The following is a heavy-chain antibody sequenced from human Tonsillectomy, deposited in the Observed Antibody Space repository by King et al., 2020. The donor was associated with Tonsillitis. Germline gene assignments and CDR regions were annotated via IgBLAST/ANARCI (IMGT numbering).Heavy chain of an antibody. CDR3: SKDPGEYGSGRPYYVDH. J-gene: IGHJ4*02. Sequence: VQLVESGGGLVQPGRSLRLSCAASGFTFDDYDMHWVRQAPGKGLEWVSGISWHSGSIGYADSVKGRFTISRDNAKNSLYMQMNSQITEDTALYYCSKDPGEYGSGRPYYVDHWGQGTLVTVS. CDR2: ISWHSGSI. V-gene: IGHV3-9*01. CDR1: GFTFDDYD. D-gene: IGHD3-10*01.